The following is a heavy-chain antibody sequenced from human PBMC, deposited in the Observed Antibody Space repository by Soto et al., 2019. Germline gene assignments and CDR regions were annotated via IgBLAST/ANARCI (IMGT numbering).Heavy chain of an antibody. CDR1: GGSISSAAYC. CDR3: ARGPSGDKVDY. V-gene: IGHV4-30-4*01. Sequence: SETLSLTCTVSGGSISSAAYCWSWIRQSPDKGLEWIGHMYDGGATYSSPSLKGGVTISGGTAEAQFSLKLNSVSAADTAVYYCARGPSGDKVDYWRQGX. J-gene: IGHJ4*02. D-gene: IGHD7-27*01. CDR2: MYDGGAT.